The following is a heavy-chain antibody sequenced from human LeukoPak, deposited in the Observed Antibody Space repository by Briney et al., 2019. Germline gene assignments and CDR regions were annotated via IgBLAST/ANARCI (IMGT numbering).Heavy chain of an antibody. CDR3: ARISEAVADAFDI. J-gene: IGHJ3*02. CDR1: GGSIRSYY. CDR2: IYYSGST. D-gene: IGHD4-23*01. Sequence: SETLSLTCTVSGGSIRSYYWSWIRQPPGKGLEWIGYIYYSGSTNYNPSLKSRVTISVDTSKNQFSLKLSSVTAADTAVYYCARISEAVADAFDIWGQGTMVTVSS. V-gene: IGHV4-59*01.